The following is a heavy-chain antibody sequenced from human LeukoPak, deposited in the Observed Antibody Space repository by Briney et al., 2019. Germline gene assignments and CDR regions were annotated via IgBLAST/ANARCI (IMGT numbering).Heavy chain of an antibody. D-gene: IGHD4-17*01. J-gene: IGHJ4*02. CDR1: GGSFSGYY. Sequence: PSETLSLTCAVYGGSFSGYYWSWIRQPPGKGLEWIGDINHSGSTNYNPSLKSRVTISVDTSKNQFSLKLSSVTAADTAVYYCARYDYGDYALDYWGQGTLVTVSS. CDR3: ARYDYGDYALDY. CDR2: INHSGST. V-gene: IGHV4-34*01.